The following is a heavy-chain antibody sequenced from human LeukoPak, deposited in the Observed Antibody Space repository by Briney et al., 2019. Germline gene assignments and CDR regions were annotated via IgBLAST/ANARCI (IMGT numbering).Heavy chain of an antibody. J-gene: IGHJ6*03. D-gene: IGHD2-2*02. CDR2: INPSGGST. V-gene: IGHV1-46*01. CDR3: ARAGYCSSASCYRAYMDV. CDR1: GYTFTSYY. Sequence: ASVKVSCKASGYTFTSYYMHCVRQAPGQGLEWMGIINPSGGSTSYAQKFQGRVTMTRDTSTSTVYMELSSLRSEDTAVYYCARAGYCSSASCYRAYMDVWGKGTTVTVSS.